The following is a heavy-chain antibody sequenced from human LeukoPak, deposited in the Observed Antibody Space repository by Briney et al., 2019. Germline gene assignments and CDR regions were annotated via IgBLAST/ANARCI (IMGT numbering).Heavy chain of an antibody. CDR2: IWYDGSNK. V-gene: IGHV3-30*02. CDR3: AKGRGSSVVGTSSMDV. CDR1: GLSFSSYG. J-gene: IGHJ6*03. D-gene: IGHD2-15*01. Sequence: GGSLRLSCAASGLSFSSYGMHWVRQAPGKGLEWVASIWYDGSNKYNADSVKGRFTISRDNSKNTLYLQMNSLRGDDTAVYYCAKGRGSSVVGTSSMDVWGRGTTATVSS.